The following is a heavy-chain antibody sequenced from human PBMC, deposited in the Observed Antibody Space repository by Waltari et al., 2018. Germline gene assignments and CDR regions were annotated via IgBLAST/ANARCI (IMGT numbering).Heavy chain of an antibody. V-gene: IGHV1-69*13. CDR2: IIPIFGTA. Sequence: QFQLVQSGAEVRPPGSSGKVSCKDSGGTLTSSGTTWVRQAPGQGLEWVGGIIPIFGTANYAQRFQDRVTMTSDVSTSTAYMEMRSLRSDDTAVYYCARDVIRAHDDGIYVARGWFDLWGQGTLVTVSS. D-gene: IGHD4-17*01. J-gene: IGHJ5*02. CDR1: GGTLTSSG. CDR3: ARDVIRAHDDGIYVARGWFDL.